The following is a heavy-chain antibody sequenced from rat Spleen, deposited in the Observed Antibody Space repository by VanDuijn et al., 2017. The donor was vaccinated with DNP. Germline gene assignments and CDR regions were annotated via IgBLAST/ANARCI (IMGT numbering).Heavy chain of an antibody. D-gene: IGHD1-2*01. CDR1: GFTFSDYN. CDR3: ATQAYSSYFDY. V-gene: IGHV5S10*01. Sequence: EVQLVESGGGLVQPGRSLKLSCAASGFTFSDYNMAWVRQAPKKGLEWVATIIYDGTRTYYRDSVKGRFPISRDDAQSTLFLQMDSLRSEDTATYYCATQAYSSYFDYWGQGVMVTVSS. J-gene: IGHJ2*01. CDR2: IIYDGTRT.